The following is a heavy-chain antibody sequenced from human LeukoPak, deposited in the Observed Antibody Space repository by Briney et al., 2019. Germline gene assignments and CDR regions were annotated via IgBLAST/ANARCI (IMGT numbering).Heavy chain of an antibody. V-gene: IGHV3-7*01. CDR1: GFTFSSYW. CDR3: VKDRWVDH. J-gene: IGHJ4*02. CDR2: IKQDGSEK. Sequence: PGGSLRLSCAASGFTFSSYWMSWVRQAPGKGLEWVANIKQDGSEKYYVDSVKGRFTISRDNSKNTLYLQMSSLRPEDTAVYYCVKDRWVDHWGQGTLVTVSS. D-gene: IGHD6-13*01.